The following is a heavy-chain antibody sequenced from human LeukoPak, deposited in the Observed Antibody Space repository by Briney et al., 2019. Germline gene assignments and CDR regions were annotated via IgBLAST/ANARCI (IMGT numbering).Heavy chain of an antibody. CDR1: GYTFTSYD. D-gene: IGHD3-22*01. CDR3: ARVEDYYDSSGYFFDL. CDR2: MSPNSGDT. V-gene: IGHV1-8*01. J-gene: IGHJ2*01. Sequence: PRASVKVSCKASGYTFTSYDFNWVRQATGQRPEWMGWMSPNSGDTGYAQKFQDRVTMTRNTSISTAYMELSSLRSEDTAVYYCARVEDYYDSSGYFFDLWGRGTLVTVSS.